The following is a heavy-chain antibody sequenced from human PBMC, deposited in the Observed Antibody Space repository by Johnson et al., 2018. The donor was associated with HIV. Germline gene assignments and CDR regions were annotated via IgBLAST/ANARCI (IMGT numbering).Heavy chain of an antibody. CDR3: ATDHPTAPLFIMNAFDI. CDR2: IRSKTAGGTI. V-gene: IGHV3-15*01. CDR1: GMAFSDLW. Sequence: VHLVESGGGLVKPGGSLTVSCAASGMAFSDLWMNWVRQAPGKGLEWVGRIRSKTAGGTIEYAAPVKGRFTISRDDSKDTLYLQMNSLKIEDTAVYYCATDHPTAPLFIMNAFDIWGQGTMVTVSS. J-gene: IGHJ3*02. D-gene: IGHD3-16*01.